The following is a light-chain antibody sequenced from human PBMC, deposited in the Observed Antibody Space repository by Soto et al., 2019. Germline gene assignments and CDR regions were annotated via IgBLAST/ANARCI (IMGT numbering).Light chain of an antibody. CDR1: QSLSSNS. Sequence: EIVLTQSPGTLSLSPGERATLXXRASQSLSSNSLAWYQQKPGQAPRLXXYGASSRATGIPARFSGSGSGTDFTLTISSLEPEDFAVYYCQQRSNWPPWTFGQGTKVDIK. CDR3: QQRSNWPPWT. CDR2: GAS. V-gene: IGKV3D-20*02. J-gene: IGKJ1*01.